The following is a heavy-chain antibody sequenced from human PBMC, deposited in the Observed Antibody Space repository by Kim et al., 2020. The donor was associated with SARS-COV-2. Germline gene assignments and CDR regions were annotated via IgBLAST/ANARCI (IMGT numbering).Heavy chain of an antibody. J-gene: IGHJ4*02. V-gene: IGHV3-23*01. Sequence: YYADSLKGRFTISRDNSKNTLYLQMNSLRAEDTAVYYCAKELSVAAEIDYWGQGTLVTVSS. CDR3: AKELSVAAEIDY. D-gene: IGHD6-19*01.